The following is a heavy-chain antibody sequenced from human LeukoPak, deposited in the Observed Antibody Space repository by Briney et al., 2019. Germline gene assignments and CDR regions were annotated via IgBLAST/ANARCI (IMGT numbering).Heavy chain of an antibody. D-gene: IGHD3-16*01. V-gene: IGHV3-7*01. Sequence: GGSLRLPCAAPGFTLSSPWMTWVRQAPGKGLEWVANIKDDGSNKYYVDSVKGRFTISRDNAKKSLWLQMNSLRVEDRAMYYCADLGSRDWGQGTLVTVSS. CDR3: ADLGSRD. CDR1: GFTLSSPW. CDR2: IKDDGSNK. J-gene: IGHJ4*02.